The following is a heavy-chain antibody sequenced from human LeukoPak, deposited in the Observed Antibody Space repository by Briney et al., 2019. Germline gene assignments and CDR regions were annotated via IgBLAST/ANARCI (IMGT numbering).Heavy chain of an antibody. D-gene: IGHD5-18*01. Sequence: SETLSLTCAVYNGSFSDYNWNWIRQPPGKGLEWIGEISQSGGTNYNPSLKSRVTISVDTSKNQFSLKLSSVTAADTAVYYCARSSGYSYGYYYYYYMDVWGKWTTVTVSS. J-gene: IGHJ6*03. CDR2: ISQSGGT. CDR1: NGSFSDYN. CDR3: ARSSGYSYGYYYYYYMDV. V-gene: IGHV4-34*01.